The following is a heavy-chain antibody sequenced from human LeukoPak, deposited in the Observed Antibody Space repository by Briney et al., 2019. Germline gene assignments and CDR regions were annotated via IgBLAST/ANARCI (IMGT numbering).Heavy chain of an antibody. V-gene: IGHV4-59*01. J-gene: IGHJ4*02. CDR2: IYHSGST. Sequence: SETLSLTCTVSGGSIRSYYWSWVRQPPGKGLEWIGYIYHSGSTNYNPSLKSRVNLSVDMAKNQISLKMSSVTAADAAVYYCARSRVWSDYWGYFDYWGQGILVTVSS. CDR3: ARSRVWSDYWGYFDY. CDR1: GGSIRSYY. D-gene: IGHD3-3*01.